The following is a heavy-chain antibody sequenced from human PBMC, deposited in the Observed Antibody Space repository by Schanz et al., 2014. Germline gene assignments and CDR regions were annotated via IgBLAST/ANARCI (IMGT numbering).Heavy chain of an antibody. Sequence: QLQLQESGPGLVKPSETLSLTCTVSGASISSTRHYWGWVRQAPGKGLEWLGSLYYSGRTHHNPTPRSRATMSVDPSKNQFSLRLSSVTAAATAVYYCARLEGCSGGSCYSLDLWGQGTLVTVSS. CDR2: LYYSGRT. V-gene: IGHV4-39*01. J-gene: IGHJ4*02. D-gene: IGHD2-15*01. CDR1: GASISSTRHY. CDR3: ARLEGCSGGSCYSLDL.